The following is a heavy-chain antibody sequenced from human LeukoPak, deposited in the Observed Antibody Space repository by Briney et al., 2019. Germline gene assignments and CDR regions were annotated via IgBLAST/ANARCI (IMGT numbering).Heavy chain of an antibody. CDR1: GGSISSGGYY. Sequence: SETLSLTCTVSGGSISSGGYYWSWIRQPPGKGLEWIGYIYHSGTTYYNPSLKSRVTISVDRSKNQFSLKLSSVTAADTAVYYCARDWYKGSSEIWGQGTLVTVSS. D-gene: IGHD1-14*01. J-gene: IGHJ4*02. V-gene: IGHV4-30-2*01. CDR2: IYHSGTT. CDR3: ARDWYKGSSEI.